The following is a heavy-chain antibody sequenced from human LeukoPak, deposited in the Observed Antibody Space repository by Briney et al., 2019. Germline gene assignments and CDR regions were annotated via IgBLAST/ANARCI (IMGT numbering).Heavy chain of an antibody. CDR1: GGSISYSSYY. Sequence: PSETLSLTCTVSGGSISYSSYYWGWIRQPPGKGLEWIGYIYYSGSTYYNPSLKSRVTISVDTSKNQFSLKLSSVTAADTAVYYCARGTVPAPLDYWGQGTLVTVSS. CDR3: ARGTVPAPLDY. CDR2: IYYSGST. J-gene: IGHJ4*02. D-gene: IGHD2-2*01. V-gene: IGHV4-30-4*08.